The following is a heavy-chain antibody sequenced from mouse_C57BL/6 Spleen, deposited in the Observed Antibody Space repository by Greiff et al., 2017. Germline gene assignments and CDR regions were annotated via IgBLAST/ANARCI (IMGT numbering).Heavy chain of an antibody. Sequence: VQLQESVAELVRPGASVKLSCTASGFNIKNTYMHWVKQRPEQGLEWIGRIDPANGNTKYAPKFQGKATITADTSSTTAYLQLSSLTSEDTAIYYCARSGVYYYGDWYFDVWGTGTTVTVSS. D-gene: IGHD1-1*01. J-gene: IGHJ1*03. CDR2: IDPANGNT. V-gene: IGHV14-3*01. CDR1: GFNIKNTY. CDR3: ARSGVYYYGDWYFDV.